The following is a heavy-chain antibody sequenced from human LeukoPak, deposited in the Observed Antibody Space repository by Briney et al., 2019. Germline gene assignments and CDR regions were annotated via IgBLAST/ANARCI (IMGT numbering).Heavy chain of an antibody. CDR3: ARDHTMVRGVITEDY. J-gene: IGHJ4*02. D-gene: IGHD3-10*01. CDR2: INPNSGGT. Sequence: ASVKVSCKASGYPFTDYYTHWVRQAPGQGLEWMGWINPNSGGTNYAQKFQGRVTMTRDTSISTAYMELSRLRSDDTAVYYCARDHTMVRGVITEDYWGQGTLVTVSS. CDR1: GYPFTDYY. V-gene: IGHV1-2*02.